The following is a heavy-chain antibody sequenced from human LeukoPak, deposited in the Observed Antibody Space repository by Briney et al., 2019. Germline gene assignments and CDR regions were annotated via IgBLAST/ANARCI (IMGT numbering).Heavy chain of an antibody. V-gene: IGHV4-59*01. D-gene: IGHD1-20*01. CDR2: VYYSGST. CDR3: ARSVHNWNDYFGY. Sequence: SETLSLTCTVSGGSITSYYWSWIRQPPGKGLEWIGYVYYSGSTNYNPSLKSRVTISVDTSKNQFSLKLSSVTAADTAVYYCARSVHNWNDYFGYWGQGTLVTVSS. J-gene: IGHJ4*01. CDR1: GGSITSYY.